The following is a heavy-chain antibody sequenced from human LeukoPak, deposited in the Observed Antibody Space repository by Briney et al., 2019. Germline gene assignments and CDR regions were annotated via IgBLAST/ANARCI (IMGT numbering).Heavy chain of an antibody. CDR1: GGSISSYY. Sequence: SETLSLTCTVSGGSISSYYWSWIRQPPGKGLEWIGEINHSGSTNYNPSLKSRVTISVDTSKNQFSLKLSSVTAADTAVYCCARGRHRGFDYWGQGTLVTVSS. D-gene: IGHD1-14*01. V-gene: IGHV4-34*01. J-gene: IGHJ4*02. CDR3: ARGRHRGFDY. CDR2: INHSGST.